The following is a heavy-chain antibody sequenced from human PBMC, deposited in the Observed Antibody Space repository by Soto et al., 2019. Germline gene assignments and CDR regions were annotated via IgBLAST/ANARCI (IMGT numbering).Heavy chain of an antibody. Sequence: QITLKEAGPTLVKPTQTLTLTCSFSGFSLITSGVGVGWIRQPPGKALEWLALIYWDDDKGYSTSLKSRLTITKDTPRNPVVLTMTNMDPADTATYYCAHTMAPRIFDYWGQGTLVTVSS. V-gene: IGHV2-5*02. J-gene: IGHJ4*02. CDR1: GFSLITSGVG. CDR2: IYWDDDK. CDR3: AHTMAPRIFDY.